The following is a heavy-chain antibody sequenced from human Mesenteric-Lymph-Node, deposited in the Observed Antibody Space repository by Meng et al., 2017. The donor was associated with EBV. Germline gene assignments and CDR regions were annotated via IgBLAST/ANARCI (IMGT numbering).Heavy chain of an antibody. Sequence: QVLLVQSGAEVKKPGASVKVSCKASEDIFTSYYMPWVRQAPGQGFEWMGIINPSGGFTAYSQKFQGRVTMTRDTSTSTVYMDLNSLRSDDTAVYYCASGSLGFDSWGQGTLVTVSS. CDR3: ASGSLGFDS. D-gene: IGHD3-10*01. CDR2: INPSGGFT. CDR1: EDIFTSYY. J-gene: IGHJ5*01. V-gene: IGHV1-46*01.